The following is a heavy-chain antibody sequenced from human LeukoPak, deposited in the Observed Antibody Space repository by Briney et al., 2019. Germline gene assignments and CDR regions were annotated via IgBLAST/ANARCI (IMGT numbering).Heavy chain of an antibody. D-gene: IGHD3-22*01. CDR3: ARDWDSSGYYSHDAFDI. Sequence: GGSLRLTCAASEFTVTSNYMSWVRQAPGKGLEWVSYISSSGSTIYYADSVKGRFTISRDNAKNSLYLQMNSLRAEDTAVDYCARDWDSSGYYSHDAFDIWGQGTMVTVSS. J-gene: IGHJ3*02. CDR2: ISSSGSTI. V-gene: IGHV3-48*03. CDR1: EFTVTSNY.